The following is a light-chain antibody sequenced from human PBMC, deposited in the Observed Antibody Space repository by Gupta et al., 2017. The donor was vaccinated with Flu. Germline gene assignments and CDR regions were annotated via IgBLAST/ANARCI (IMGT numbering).Light chain of an antibody. CDR3: QQYNTYPWM. CDR1: QGFSTW. Sequence: DIQMTQSPSTLSASVGDTVTITCRASQGFSTWLAWYQQKPGRAPKLLIYKASSSETGVPSRFSGSGSGTDFTLTISSLQPDDFATYYCQQYNTYPWMFGQGTKVEI. CDR2: KAS. V-gene: IGKV1-5*03. J-gene: IGKJ1*01.